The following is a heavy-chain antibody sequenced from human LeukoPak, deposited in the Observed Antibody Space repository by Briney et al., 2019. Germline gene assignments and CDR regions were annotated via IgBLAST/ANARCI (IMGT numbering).Heavy chain of an antibody. CDR2: FYPEDGET. V-gene: IGHV1-24*01. CDR3: ATDPFYGDYARGSMIEDY. CDR1: GYTLTELS. J-gene: IGHJ4*02. D-gene: IGHD4-17*01. Sequence: ASVKVSCKVSGYTLTELSMHWVRQAPGKGLEWMGGFYPEDGETIYAQKFQGRVTMTEDTSTDTAYMELSSLRSEDTAVYYCATDPFYGDYARGSMIEDYWGQGTLVTVSS.